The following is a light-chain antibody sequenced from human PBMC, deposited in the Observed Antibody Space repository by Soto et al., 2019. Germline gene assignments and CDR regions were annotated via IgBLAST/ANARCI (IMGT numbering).Light chain of an antibody. CDR2: GAS. CDR1: QSVGSK. J-gene: IGKJ1*01. V-gene: IGKV3D-15*01. Sequence: EIVMTQSPATLSVSPGERATLSCRASQSVGSKLAWYQQKPGQAPRLLIYGASTRATDIPVRFSGSGSGTAFSFTISSLQSEDFAIYYCQQYDNWPRTFGHGTKVEIK. CDR3: QQYDNWPRT.